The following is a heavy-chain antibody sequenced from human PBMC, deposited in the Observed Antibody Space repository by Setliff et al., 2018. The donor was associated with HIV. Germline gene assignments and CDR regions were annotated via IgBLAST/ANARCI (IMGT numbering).Heavy chain of an antibody. CDR1: DGSFSAYY. CDR2: INHSGST. CDR3: ARRRIMIKAVDI. V-gene: IGHV4-34*01. J-gene: IGHJ3*02. Sequence: SETLSLTCAVYDGSFSAYYWSWIRQPPGKGLEWIGQINHSGSTNYNPSLRSRVTMSVDTSKNQFSLKLSSVTAADTAVYYCARRRIMIKAVDIWGQVTMVTVSS. D-gene: IGHD3-22*01.